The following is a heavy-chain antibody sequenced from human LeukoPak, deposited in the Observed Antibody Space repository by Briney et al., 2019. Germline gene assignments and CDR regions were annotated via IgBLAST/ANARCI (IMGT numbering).Heavy chain of an antibody. CDR3: AKGPLVGSGWYDY. V-gene: IGHV3-23*01. D-gene: IGHD6-19*01. CDR2: ISGSRGST. CDR1: GFTFSSYA. J-gene: IGHJ4*02. Sequence: GGSLRLSCAASGFTFSSYAMGWVRQAPGKGQEWVSAISGSRGSTYYADSVKGRFTISTDNSKNTLYLQVNSLRAEDTAVYYCAKGPLVGSGWYDYWGQGTLVTVSS.